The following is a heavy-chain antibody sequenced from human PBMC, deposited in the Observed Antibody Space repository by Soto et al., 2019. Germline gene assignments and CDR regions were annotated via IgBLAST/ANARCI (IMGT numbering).Heavy chain of an antibody. D-gene: IGHD6-6*01. Sequence: QMQLQESGPGLVKPSGTLSLTCGVSGGSISSSKWWTWVRLPPGKGPEWIGEIYHSGSTNYNPSLRSPVTTSLAHSNNQSSLTLTSLTPAYPALNYVATPDNSISTYATFLVTWYFDLWGRGILVTVSS. V-gene: IGHV4-4*02. CDR3: ATPDNSISTYATFLVTWYFDL. CDR2: IYHSGST. CDR1: GGSISSSKW. J-gene: IGHJ2*01.